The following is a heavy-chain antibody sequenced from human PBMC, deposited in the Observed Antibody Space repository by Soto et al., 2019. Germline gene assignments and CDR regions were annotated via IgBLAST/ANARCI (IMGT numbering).Heavy chain of an antibody. CDR2: IYYSGST. CDR1: GGSISSSSYY. CDR3: ARSPSGSYYYYGMDV. J-gene: IGHJ6*02. Sequence: SETLSLTCTVSGGSISSSSYYWGWIRQPPGKGLEWIGSIYYSGSTYYNPSLKSRVTISVDKSKNQFSLKLSSLTAADTAVYYCARSPSGSYYYYGMDVWGQGTTVTVSS. V-gene: IGHV4-39*07. D-gene: IGHD1-26*01.